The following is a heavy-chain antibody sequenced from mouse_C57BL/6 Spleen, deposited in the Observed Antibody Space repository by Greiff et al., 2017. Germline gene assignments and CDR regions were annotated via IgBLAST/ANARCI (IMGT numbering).Heavy chain of an antibody. CDR2: IYPSDSET. J-gene: IGHJ2*01. Sequence: VKLQQPGAELVRPGSSVKLSCKASGYTFTSYWMDWVKQRPGQGLEWIGNIYPSDSETHYNQKFKDKATLTVDKSSSTAYMQLSSLTSEDSAVYYCARQTAQALGGYYFDYWGQGTTLTVSS. D-gene: IGHD3-2*02. V-gene: IGHV1-61*01. CDR1: GYTFTSYW. CDR3: ARQTAQALGGYYFDY.